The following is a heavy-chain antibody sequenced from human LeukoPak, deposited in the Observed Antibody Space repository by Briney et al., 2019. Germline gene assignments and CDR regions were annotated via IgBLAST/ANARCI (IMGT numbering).Heavy chain of an antibody. Sequence: SETLSLTCTVSGGSISSYYWSWIRQPPGKGLEWIGYIYYSGSTNYNPSLKSRVTISVDTSKNQFSLKLSSVTAADTAVYYCAKNGQSGFSFDPWGQGTLVTVSS. CDR1: GGSISSYY. J-gene: IGHJ5*02. CDR2: IYYSGST. CDR3: AKNGQSGFSFDP. D-gene: IGHD3-3*01. V-gene: IGHV4-59*01.